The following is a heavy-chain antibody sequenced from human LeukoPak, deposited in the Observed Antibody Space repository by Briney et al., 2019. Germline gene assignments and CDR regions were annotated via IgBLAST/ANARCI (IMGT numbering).Heavy chain of an antibody. CDR2: INSNGGST. CDR1: GFTFSSYA. CDR3: SRGTRNDFWSGYGSWGYYYYYGMDV. V-gene: IGHV3-64*01. D-gene: IGHD3-3*01. Sequence: QAGGSLTLSCAASGFTFSSYAMHWVRQAPGQGLEYVSAINSNGGSTSHANSVKGRFTISRDNSKNTLYLQMGSLRAEDMAVYYCSRGTRNDFWSGYGSWGYYYYYGMDVWGQGTTVTVSS. J-gene: IGHJ6*02.